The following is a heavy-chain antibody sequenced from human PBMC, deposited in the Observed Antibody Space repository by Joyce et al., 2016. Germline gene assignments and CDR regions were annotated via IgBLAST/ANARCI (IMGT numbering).Heavy chain of an antibody. D-gene: IGHD6-19*01. CDR2: VFYTGST. CDR3: ARDRVAVAGSNWFDP. Sequence: QLQLQESGPGLVKPSETLSLTCSVSGGSINSSSHYWGWFRQPPGKGPEWIGTVFYTGSTSYNPSLTSRGTISLDTSKHQFSLIVKSVTASDTAVYYCARDRVAVAGSNWFDPWGQGTLVTVSS. V-gene: IGHV4-39*07. CDR1: GGSINSSSHY. J-gene: IGHJ5*02.